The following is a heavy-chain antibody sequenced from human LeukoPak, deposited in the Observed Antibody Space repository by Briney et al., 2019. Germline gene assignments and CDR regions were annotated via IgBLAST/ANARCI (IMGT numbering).Heavy chain of an antibody. V-gene: IGHV3-23*01. Sequence: GGSLRLSCAASGFTFSSDAMSWVRQAPGKGLEWVSTISSGGGSTYYADSVKGRFTISRDNSKNTLYLQMNSLRAEDTAVYYCAKDPYCSGGNCYWFDPWGQGTLVTVSS. CDR3: AKDPYCSGGNCYWFDP. CDR1: GFTFSSDA. J-gene: IGHJ5*02. D-gene: IGHD2-15*01. CDR2: ISSGGGST.